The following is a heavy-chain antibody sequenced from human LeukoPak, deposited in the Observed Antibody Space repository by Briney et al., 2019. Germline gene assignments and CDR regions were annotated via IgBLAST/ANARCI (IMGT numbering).Heavy chain of an antibody. V-gene: IGHV6-1*01. CDR3: ARGYSGYDIDY. Sequence: SPTLSLTFAISGDSVSSTSATWNWLRQSPSRGLEWLGSTYYRSKWYNHYAVSVKSRITINPDTSKNQISLQVNSVTPEDTAVYYCARGYSGYDIDYWGQGTLVTVSS. CDR1: GDSVSSTSAT. J-gene: IGHJ4*02. CDR2: TYYRSKWYN. D-gene: IGHD5-12*01.